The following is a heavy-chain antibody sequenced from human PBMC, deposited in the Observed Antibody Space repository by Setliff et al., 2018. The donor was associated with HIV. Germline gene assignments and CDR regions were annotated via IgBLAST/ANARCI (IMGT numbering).Heavy chain of an antibody. D-gene: IGHD3-9*01. J-gene: IGHJ4*02. CDR3: ARSLRYFDWSLHY. V-gene: IGHV4-61*02. Sequence: PSETLSLTCTVSGGSISSGNYYWSWIRQPAGKGLEWIGRLYISGSTNYNPSLKSRVTISVDALKKQFSLNLSSVTAADTAVYYCARSLRYFDWSLHYWGQGMLVTVSS. CDR1: GGSISSGNYY. CDR2: LYISGST.